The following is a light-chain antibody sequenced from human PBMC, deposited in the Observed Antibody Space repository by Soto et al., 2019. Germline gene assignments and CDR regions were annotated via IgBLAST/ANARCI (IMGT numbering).Light chain of an antibody. CDR3: QQYDNLFFS. V-gene: IGKV1-33*01. CDR1: QDISNY. J-gene: IGKJ4*01. CDR2: DVF. Sequence: DIQMTQSPSSLSASVGDRVIITCQASQDISNYLNWYQKKPGVAPKLLIYDVFNLEAGVPSRFSGSGSGTDFTLNISSLQPEDIATYYCQQYDNLFFSFGGGTRVEIK.